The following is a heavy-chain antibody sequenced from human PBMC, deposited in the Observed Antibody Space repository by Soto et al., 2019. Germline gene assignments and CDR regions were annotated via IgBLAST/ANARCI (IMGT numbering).Heavy chain of an antibody. J-gene: IGHJ3*02. D-gene: IGHD1-26*01. V-gene: IGHV3-11*01. CDR1: GFTFSDYY. CDR3: ARDWDIVGATTAFDI. CDR2: ISSSGSTI. Sequence: GGSLRLSCVASGFTFSDYYMSWIRQAPGKGLEWVSYISSSGSTIYYADSVKGRFTISRDNAKNSLYLQMNSLRAEDTAVYYCARDWDIVGATTAFDIWGQGTMVTVSS.